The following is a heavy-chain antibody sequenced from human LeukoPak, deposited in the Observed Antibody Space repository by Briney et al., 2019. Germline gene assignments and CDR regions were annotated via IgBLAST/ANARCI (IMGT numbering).Heavy chain of an antibody. Sequence: HSGGSLRLSCAASGFTFSTYGMHWVRQAPGKGLEWVAFIRYDGSNKYYADSVKGRFTISRDNSKNTLYLQMNSLRAEDTAVYYCAKDLGAWITYYFDYWGQGTLVTVSS. CDR3: AKDLGAWITYYFDY. CDR1: GFTFSTYG. D-gene: IGHD3-16*01. J-gene: IGHJ4*02. CDR2: IRYDGSNK. V-gene: IGHV3-30*02.